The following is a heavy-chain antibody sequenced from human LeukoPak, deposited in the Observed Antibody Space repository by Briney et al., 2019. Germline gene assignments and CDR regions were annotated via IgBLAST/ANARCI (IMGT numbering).Heavy chain of an antibody. V-gene: IGHV1-2*02. D-gene: IGHD2-8*01. Sequence: ASVKVSCKASGYTFTDYYMHWVRQAPGQGLEWMGWINPNSGGTNYAQKFQGRVTMTRDTSISTAYMELSRLRSDDTAVYYCARGAGIHLLIYFYFYMDVWGKGTTVTISS. CDR2: INPNSGGT. CDR1: GYTFTDYY. CDR3: ARGAGIHLLIYFYFYMDV. J-gene: IGHJ6*03.